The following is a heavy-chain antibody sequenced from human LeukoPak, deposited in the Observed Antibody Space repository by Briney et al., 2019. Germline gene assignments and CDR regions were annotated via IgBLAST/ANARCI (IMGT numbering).Heavy chain of an antibody. D-gene: IGHD1-26*01. V-gene: IGHV4-38-2*02. Sequence: PSETLSLTCTVSGYSISSGYYWGWIRQPPGKGLEWIGSIYHSGSTYYNPSLKSRVTISVDTSKNQFSLKLSSVTAADTAVYYCASLKVYSGSYYYWGQGTLVTVSS. CDR3: ASLKVYSGSYYY. J-gene: IGHJ4*02. CDR1: GYSISSGYY. CDR2: IYHSGST.